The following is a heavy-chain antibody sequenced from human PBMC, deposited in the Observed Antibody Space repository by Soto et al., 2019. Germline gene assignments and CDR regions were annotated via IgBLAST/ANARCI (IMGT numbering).Heavy chain of an antibody. Sequence: EVQLLQSGGGLVQPGGSLTLSCAASGFTFSDYTMTWVRQAPGKVLECFSVILSDYNTYYADSVRGQFTISRDNSKNKLSLEMNSLRAEDRAVYFCARRTSGYLGYWGQVAMVTVSS. CDR1: GFTFSDYT. V-gene: IGHV3-23*03. J-gene: IGHJ4*02. CDR3: ARRTSGYLGY. D-gene: IGHD6-19*01. CDR2: ILSDYNT.